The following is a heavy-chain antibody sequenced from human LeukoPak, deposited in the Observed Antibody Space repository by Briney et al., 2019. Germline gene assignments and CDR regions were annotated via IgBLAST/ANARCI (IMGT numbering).Heavy chain of an antibody. D-gene: IGHD3-22*01. CDR2: INHSGST. V-gene: IGHV4-34*01. CDR1: DGSFNDYY. CDR3: AYSSDYQQR. J-gene: IGHJ1*01. Sequence: SETLSLTCAVYDGSFNDYYGSWFRQPPGKGLEWIGEINHSGSTNYNPSLKSRVTISVDTSKNQFSLKLSSVTAADTAVYYCAYSSDYQQRWGQGTLVTVSS.